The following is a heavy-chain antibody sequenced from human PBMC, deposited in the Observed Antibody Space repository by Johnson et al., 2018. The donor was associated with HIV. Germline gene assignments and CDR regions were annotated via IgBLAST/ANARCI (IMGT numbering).Heavy chain of an antibody. V-gene: IGHV3-30*02. CDR2: IRYDGSNK. J-gene: IGHJ3*02. D-gene: IGHD6-6*01. CDR1: GFTFSSYG. Sequence: VQLVESGGGVVQPGRSLRLSCAASGFTFSSYGMHWVRQAPAKGLEWVAFIRYDGSNKYYADSVKGRFTISRDNSKNTLYLQMNSLRAEDTAVYYCARVYSSSSAHAFDIWGQGTMVTVSS. CDR3: ARVYSSSSAHAFDI.